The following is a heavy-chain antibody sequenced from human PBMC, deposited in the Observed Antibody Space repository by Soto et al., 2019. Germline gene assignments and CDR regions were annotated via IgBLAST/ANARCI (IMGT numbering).Heavy chain of an antibody. CDR3: ARVGLTRIMIFGVVMRAYYIDV. J-gene: IGHJ6*03. CDR2: MNPNSGNT. D-gene: IGHD3-3*01. CDR1: GYTFTSYD. Sequence: GASVKVSCKASGYTFTSYDINWVRQATGQGLEWMGWMNPNSGNTGYAQKFQGRVTMTRNTSISTAYMELSSLRSEDTAVYYCARVGLTRIMIFGVVMRAYYIDVWGKGTKVTVSS. V-gene: IGHV1-8*01.